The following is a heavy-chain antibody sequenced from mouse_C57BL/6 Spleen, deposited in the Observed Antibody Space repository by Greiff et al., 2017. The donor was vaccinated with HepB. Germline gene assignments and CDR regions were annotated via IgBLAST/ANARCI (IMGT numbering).Heavy chain of an antibody. CDR3: AKGGGSPYYAMDY. CDR2: IWRGGST. Sequence: QVQLQQSGPGLVQPSQSLSITCTVSGFSLTSYGVHWVRQSPGKGLEWLGVIWRGGSTDYNAAFMSRLSITKDNSKSQVFFKMNSLQADDTAIYYCAKGGGSPYYAMDYWGQGTSVTVSS. CDR1: GFSLTSYG. J-gene: IGHJ4*01. V-gene: IGHV2-5*01. D-gene: IGHD1-1*01.